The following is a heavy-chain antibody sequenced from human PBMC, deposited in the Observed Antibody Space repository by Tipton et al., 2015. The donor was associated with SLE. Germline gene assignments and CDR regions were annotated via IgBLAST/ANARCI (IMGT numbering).Heavy chain of an antibody. CDR1: GGSISSSNW. J-gene: IGHJ1*01. CDR3: AREGGSYPSGN. D-gene: IGHD1-26*01. Sequence: GSLRLSCAVSGGSISSSNWWSWVRQPPGKGLEWIGEIYHSGSTNYNPSLKSRVTISVDKSKNQFSLKLSSVTAADTAVYYCAREGGSYPSGNWGQGTLVTVSS. V-gene: IGHV4-4*02. CDR2: IYHSGST.